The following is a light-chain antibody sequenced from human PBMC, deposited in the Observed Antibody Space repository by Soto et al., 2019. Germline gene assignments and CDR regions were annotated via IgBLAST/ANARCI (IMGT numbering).Light chain of an antibody. V-gene: IGKV1-39*01. J-gene: IGKJ1*01. CDR1: QSISSY. CDR2: AAS. CDR3: QQRYTTPRT. Sequence: DIEMPQSPSSLSASVGDRVTITCRASQSISSYLNWYQQKPGNAPNLLIYAASTLQSGVPSRFSAYGSETDFTLTISNLQAEDFATYYCQQRYTTPRTFGQGTKVEVK.